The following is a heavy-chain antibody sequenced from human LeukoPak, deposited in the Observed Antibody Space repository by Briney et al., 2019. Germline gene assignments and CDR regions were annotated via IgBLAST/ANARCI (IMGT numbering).Heavy chain of an antibody. CDR1: GYTFTSYD. Sequence: EASVKVSCKASGYTFTSYDINWVRQATGQGLEWMGWMNPNSGNTGYAQKFQGRVTMTRNTSISTAYMELSSLRSEDTAVYYCARWVSMIGDAFDIWGQGTMVTVSS. CDR3: ARWVSMIGDAFDI. V-gene: IGHV1-8*01. D-gene: IGHD2-21*01. CDR2: MNPNSGNT. J-gene: IGHJ3*02.